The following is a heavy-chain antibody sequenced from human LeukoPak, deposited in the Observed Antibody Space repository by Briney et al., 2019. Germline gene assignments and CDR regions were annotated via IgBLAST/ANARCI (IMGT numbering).Heavy chain of an antibody. Sequence: SETLSLTCSVSGGSISSSSFYWGWIRQPPGKGLEWIGSIYYSGSTYYNPSLQSRVTISVDTSKNHFSLKLSSMTVADTAVYYCARGLDIVVVVAATPDYYYYMDVWGKGTTVTVSS. V-gene: IGHV4-39*07. J-gene: IGHJ6*03. CDR2: IYYSGST. CDR1: GGSISSSSFY. CDR3: ARGLDIVVVVAATPDYYYYMDV. D-gene: IGHD2-15*01.